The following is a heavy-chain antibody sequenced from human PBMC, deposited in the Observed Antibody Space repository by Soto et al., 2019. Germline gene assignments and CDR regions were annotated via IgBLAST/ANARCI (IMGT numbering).Heavy chain of an antibody. J-gene: IGHJ4*02. Sequence: QVHLVQSGAEVKKPGASVKVSCKGSGYAFTTYGITWVRQAPGQGLEWMGWISAHNGNTNYAHKLQGRVTVTRNTSTSTAYMELRSLRSVDTAVYYCARGRYGDYWGQGALVTVSS. V-gene: IGHV1-18*01. D-gene: IGHD1-1*01. CDR3: ARGRYGDY. CDR1: GYAFTTYG. CDR2: ISAHNGNT.